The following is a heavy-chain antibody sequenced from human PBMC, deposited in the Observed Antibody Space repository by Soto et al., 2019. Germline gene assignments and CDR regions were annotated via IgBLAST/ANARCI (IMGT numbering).Heavy chain of an antibody. V-gene: IGHV4-30-2*01. D-gene: IGHD3-3*01. CDR1: GGSISSGGYS. Sequence: QLQLQESGSGLVKPSQTLSLTCAVSGGSISSGGYSWSWIRQPPGKGLEWIGYIYHSGSTYYNPSLKSRVTISVDRSKNQFSLKLSSVTAADTAVYYCARGWNYYDFWSGPFDYWGQGTLVTVSS. CDR3: ARGWNYYDFWSGPFDY. CDR2: IYHSGST. J-gene: IGHJ4*02.